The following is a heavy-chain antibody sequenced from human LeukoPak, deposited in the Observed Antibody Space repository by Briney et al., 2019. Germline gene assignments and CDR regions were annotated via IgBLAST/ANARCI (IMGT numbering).Heavy chain of an antibody. CDR3: VSPRGFSYGYFDY. CDR2: IYYSGNT. D-gene: IGHD5-18*01. Sequence: SETLSLTCTVSGGSISSYYWSWIRQSPGKGLEWIGHIYYSGNTNYNPSLKSRVTISVDTSKNQFSLTLGSVSATDTAVYYCVSPRGFSYGYFDYWGQGTLVTVSS. CDR1: GGSISSYY. V-gene: IGHV4-59*08. J-gene: IGHJ4*02.